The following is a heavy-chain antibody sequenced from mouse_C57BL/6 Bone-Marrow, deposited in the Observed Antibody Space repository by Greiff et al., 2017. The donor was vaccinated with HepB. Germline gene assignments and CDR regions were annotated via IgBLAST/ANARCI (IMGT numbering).Heavy chain of an antibody. CDR2: IDPENGYT. J-gene: IGHJ2*01. V-gene: IGHV14-4*01. D-gene: IGHD1-1*01. Sequence: VQLQQSGAELVRPGASVKLSCTASGFNIKDDYMHWVKQRPEQGLEWIGWIDPENGYTEYASKFQGKATITADTSSNTAYLQLSSLTSEDTAVYYCTTRGYGSSTDYWGQGTTLTVSS. CDR1: GFNIKDDY. CDR3: TTRGYGSSTDY.